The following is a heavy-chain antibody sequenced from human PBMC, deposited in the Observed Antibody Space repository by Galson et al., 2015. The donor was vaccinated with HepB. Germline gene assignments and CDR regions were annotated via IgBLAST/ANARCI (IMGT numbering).Heavy chain of an antibody. Sequence: SVKVSCKASGYTFTSYGISWVRQAPGQGLEWMGWISAYNGNTNYAQKLQGRVTMTTDTSTSTAYMELRSLRSDDTAVYYCARDRLEWLRDNYYYYYYMDVWGKGTTVTVSS. J-gene: IGHJ6*03. CDR2: ISAYNGNT. CDR3: ARDRLEWLRDNYYYYYYMDV. D-gene: IGHD5-12*01. CDR1: GYTFTSYG. V-gene: IGHV1-18*01.